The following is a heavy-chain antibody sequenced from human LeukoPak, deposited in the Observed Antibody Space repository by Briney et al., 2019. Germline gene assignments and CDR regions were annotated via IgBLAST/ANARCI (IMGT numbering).Heavy chain of an antibody. V-gene: IGHV3-9*01. J-gene: IGHJ3*02. D-gene: IGHD5-24*01. CDR2: ISWNSGSI. CDR3: ARIVLQFAHDAFDI. CDR1: GFTFDDYA. Sequence: SLRLSCAASGFTFDDYAMHWVRQAPGKGLEGVSGISWNSGSIVYADSVEGRFTISRDNAKNSLYLQMNSLRAEDTAVYYCARIVLQFAHDAFDIWGQGTMVTVSS.